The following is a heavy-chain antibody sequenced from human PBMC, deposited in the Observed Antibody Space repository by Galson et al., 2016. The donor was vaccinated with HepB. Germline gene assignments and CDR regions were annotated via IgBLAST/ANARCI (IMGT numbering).Heavy chain of an antibody. Sequence: ALVKPTQTLTLTCTFSGFSVTTSGMGVGWIRQPPGKTLEWLALLFWNGERRYRSSLESRLTISRGTSAYQVVLTLTNMDVTDTATYFCAHRSMVGSKYDYWGQGILVTVSS. CDR3: AHRSMVGSKYDY. D-gene: IGHD2-8*01. CDR1: GFSVTTSGMG. J-gene: IGHJ4*02. CDR2: LFWNGER. V-gene: IGHV2-5*01.